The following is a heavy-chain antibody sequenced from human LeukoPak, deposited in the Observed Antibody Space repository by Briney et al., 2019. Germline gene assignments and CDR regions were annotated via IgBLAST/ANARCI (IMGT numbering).Heavy chain of an antibody. Sequence: PGGSLRLSCAASGFTFSSYAMHWVRQAPGKGLEWMAVISYDGSNKYYADSVKGRFTISRDNSKNTLYLQMNSLRAEDTAVYYCARDYYDSSGYYGYFQHWGQGTLVTVSS. CDR2: ISYDGSNK. CDR3: ARDYYDSSGYYGYFQH. V-gene: IGHV3-30-3*01. D-gene: IGHD3-22*01. CDR1: GFTFSSYA. J-gene: IGHJ1*01.